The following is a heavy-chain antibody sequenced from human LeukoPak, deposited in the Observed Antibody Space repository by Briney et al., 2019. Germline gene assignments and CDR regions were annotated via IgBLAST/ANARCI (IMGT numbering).Heavy chain of an antibody. D-gene: IGHD3-3*01. J-gene: IGHJ4*02. CDR3: ARARDFWSGQFDY. CDR2: IYSGGST. V-gene: IGHV3-66*02. Sequence: PGGSLRLSCAVSGFTVSSNYMTWVRKAPGTGLGWVSVIYSGGSTYYADSVKGRFTISRDNSKNTLYLQMNSLRGEDTAVYYCARARDFWSGQFDYWGQGTLVTASS. CDR1: GFTVSSNY.